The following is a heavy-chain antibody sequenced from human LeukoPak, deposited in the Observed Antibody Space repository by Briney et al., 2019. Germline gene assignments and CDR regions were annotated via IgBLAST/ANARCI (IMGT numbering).Heavy chain of an antibody. CDR2: INTNTGNP. D-gene: IGHD3-22*01. J-gene: IGHJ4*02. V-gene: IGHV7-4-1*02. CDR1: GYTFTSYA. Sequence: ASVKVSCKASGYTFTSYAMNWVRQAPGQGLEWMGWINTNTGNPTYAQGFTGRFVFSLDASVSTAYLQISSLKAEDTAVYYCARDGLPHYYDSSGYPGSYFDDYWGQGTLVTVSS. CDR3: ARDGLPHYYDSSGYPGSYFDDY.